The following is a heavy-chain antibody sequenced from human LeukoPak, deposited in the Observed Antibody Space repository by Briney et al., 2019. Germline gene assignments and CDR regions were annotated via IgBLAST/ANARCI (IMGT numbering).Heavy chain of an antibody. CDR2: ISPYNDNT. Sequence: ASVKVSCKDSGYTFTSFGISWVRQVPGQGFEWMGWISPYNDNTNYAQKFQGRVTMTTDTSTSTVFMELRGLRSDDTAVYYCAREPSGLLFDYWGQGTLVTVSS. J-gene: IGHJ4*02. CDR1: GYTFTSFG. CDR3: AREPSGLLFDY. V-gene: IGHV1-18*01. D-gene: IGHD6-25*01.